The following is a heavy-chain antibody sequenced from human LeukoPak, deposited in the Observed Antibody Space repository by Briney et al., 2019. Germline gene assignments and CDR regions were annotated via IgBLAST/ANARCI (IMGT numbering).Heavy chain of an antibody. CDR2: INHSGST. Sequence: SETLSLTCTVSGYSISSGYYWSWIRQPPGKGLEWIGEINHSGSTNYNPSLKSRVTISVDTSKNQFSLKLSSVTAADTAVYYCARGPAAAGYAFDIWGQGTMVTVSS. V-gene: IGHV4-38-2*02. D-gene: IGHD6-13*01. J-gene: IGHJ3*02. CDR1: GYSISSGYY. CDR3: ARGPAAAGYAFDI.